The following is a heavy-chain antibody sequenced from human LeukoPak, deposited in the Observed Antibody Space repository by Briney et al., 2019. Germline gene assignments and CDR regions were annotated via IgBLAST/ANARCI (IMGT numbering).Heavy chain of an antibody. CDR1: GFTFSSYE. CDR2: ISYDGINK. D-gene: IGHD6-13*01. J-gene: IGHJ4*02. V-gene: IGHV3-30*18. Sequence: GGSLRLSCAASGFTFSSYEMNWVRQAPGKGLEWVAVISYDGINKYYADSVKGRFTISRDNSKNMLYLQMSSLRAEDTAVYYCAKDHVTSSSWFPDYWGQGTLVTVSS. CDR3: AKDHVTSSSWFPDY.